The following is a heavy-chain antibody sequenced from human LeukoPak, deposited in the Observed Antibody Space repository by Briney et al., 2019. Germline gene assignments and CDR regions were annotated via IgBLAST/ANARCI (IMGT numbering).Heavy chain of an antibody. CDR2: ISAYNGNT. CDR1: GYTFTSYG. V-gene: IGHV1-18*01. J-gene: IGHJ4*02. D-gene: IGHD3-10*01. Sequence: ASVKVSCKASGYTFTSYGISWVRQAPGQGLEWMGWISAYNGNTNYAQKLQGRVTMTTDTSTSTAYMEPRSLRSDDTAVYYCARDRVVRGDLDYFDYWGQGTLVTVSS. CDR3: ARDRVVRGDLDYFDY.